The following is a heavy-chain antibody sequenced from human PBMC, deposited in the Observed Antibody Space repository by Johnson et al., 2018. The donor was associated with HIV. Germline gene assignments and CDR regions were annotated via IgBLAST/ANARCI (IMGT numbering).Heavy chain of an antibody. D-gene: IGHD6-13*01. V-gene: IGHV3-9*01. CDR1: GFTFDDYA. CDR2: ISWNSGSI. Sequence: EVQLVESGGGLVQPGRSLRLSCAASGFTFDDYAMHWVRQAPGKGLEWVSGISWNSGSIGYADSVKGRFTISRDNAKNSLYLQMNSLRTEDTALYYCAKHRGSSPWDAFDIWGQGTMVTVSS. J-gene: IGHJ3*02. CDR3: AKHRGSSPWDAFDI.